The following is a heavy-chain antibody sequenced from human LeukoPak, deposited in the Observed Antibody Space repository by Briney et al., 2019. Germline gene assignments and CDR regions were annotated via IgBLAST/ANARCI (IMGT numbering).Heavy chain of an antibody. CDR1: GYTFTSYG. CDR2: ISAYNGNT. D-gene: IGHD2-2*01. J-gene: IGHJ4*02. CDR3: ARDVGVVVPAAALDY. Sequence: ASVKVSCKASGYTFTSYGISWVRQAPGQGLEWMGWISAYNGNTNYAQKLQGRVTMTTDTSTSTAYMELRSLRSDDTAVYYCARDVGVVVPAAALDYWGQGTLVTVSS. V-gene: IGHV1-18*01.